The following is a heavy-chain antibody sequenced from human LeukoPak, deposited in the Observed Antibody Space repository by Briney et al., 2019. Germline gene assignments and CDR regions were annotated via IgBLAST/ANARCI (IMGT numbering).Heavy chain of an antibody. CDR1: GFTFSSYS. V-gene: IGHV3-21*01. Sequence: GGSLRLSRAVWGFTFSSYSMKGVRQAPGKGRGGGSSISSSRSDIYYADSVKGRFTIYRDNAKNSLYLQMTSLRADDTTVYYCARDPSSSSVYYMDVWGEGTTVTVSS. J-gene: IGHJ6*03. D-gene: IGHD6-6*01. CDR2: ISSSRSDI. CDR3: ARDPSSSSVYYMDV.